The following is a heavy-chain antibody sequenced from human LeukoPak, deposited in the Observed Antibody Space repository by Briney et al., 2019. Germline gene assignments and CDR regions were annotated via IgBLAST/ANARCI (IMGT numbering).Heavy chain of an antibody. J-gene: IGHJ6*02. CDR3: ARVGGATPYYYGMDV. D-gene: IGHD1-26*01. CDR1: GFTFSSYS. CDR2: ISCSSSYI. Sequence: PGGSLRLSCAASGFTFSSYSMNWVRQAPGKGLEWVSSISCSSSYIYYADSVKGRFTISRDNAKNSLYLQMNSLRAEDTAVYYCARVGGATPYYYGMDVWGQGTTVTVSS. V-gene: IGHV3-21*01.